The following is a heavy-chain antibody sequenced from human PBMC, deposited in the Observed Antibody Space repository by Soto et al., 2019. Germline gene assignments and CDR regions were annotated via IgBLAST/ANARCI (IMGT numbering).Heavy chain of an antibody. V-gene: IGHV3-30-3*01. D-gene: IGHD2-15*01. CDR3: VREGLQDDALDF. Sequence: QVQLVESGGGVVQPGRSLRLSCAASGFTFSVYALHWVRQAPGKGLEWLATISYDGTNYGGSVKGRITISRDNSKNTLFLELNSLRLADTGVYYCVREGLQDDALDFWGQGTMVTVAS. CDR1: GFTFSVYA. CDR2: ISYDGTN. J-gene: IGHJ3*01.